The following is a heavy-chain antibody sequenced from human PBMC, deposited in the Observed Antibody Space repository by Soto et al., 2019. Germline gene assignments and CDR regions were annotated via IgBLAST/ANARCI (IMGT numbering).Heavy chain of an antibody. Sequence: EVQLVESGGGLVQPGGSLKLSCAASGFTFSGSALHWVRQASGKGLEWVGRIRSKGNNYATAYGASLKGRFTISRDDSKNTAYPQMNSLNTEDTAVYYCSRQASDFWSGKPQYYMDVWGKGTTVTVSS. CDR1: GFTFSGSA. J-gene: IGHJ6*03. V-gene: IGHV3-73*01. D-gene: IGHD3-3*01. CDR2: IRSKGNNYAT. CDR3: SRQASDFWSGKPQYYMDV.